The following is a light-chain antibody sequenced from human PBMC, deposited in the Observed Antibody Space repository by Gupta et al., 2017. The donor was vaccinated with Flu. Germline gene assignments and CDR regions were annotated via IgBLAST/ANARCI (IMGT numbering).Light chain of an antibody. J-gene: IGKJ1*01. CDR2: MAS. CDR3: QEDNSYSWT. V-gene: IGKV1-5*03. Sequence: PSTLSASVGDRVTITCRASQSISSWLAWYQQKPWKPPKLLIYMASTLETGVPSRFDGSGSGTEFTLTISSLQPDDFATYYCQEDNSYSWTFGQGTKVEIK. CDR1: QSISSW.